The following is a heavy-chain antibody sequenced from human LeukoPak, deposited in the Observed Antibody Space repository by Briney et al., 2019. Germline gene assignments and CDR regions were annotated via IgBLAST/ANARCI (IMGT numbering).Heavy chain of an antibody. J-gene: IGHJ4*02. CDR1: GFTFSSYW. CDR3: ARGIHSSGWQEELVY. Sequence: PGGSLRLSCAASGFTFSSYWMHWVRQAPGKGLVWVSRINSDGSSTSYADSVKGRFTISRDNAKNTLYLQMNSLRAEDTAVYYCARGIHSSGWQEELVYWGQGTLVTVSS. CDR2: INSDGSST. V-gene: IGHV3-74*01. D-gene: IGHD6-19*01.